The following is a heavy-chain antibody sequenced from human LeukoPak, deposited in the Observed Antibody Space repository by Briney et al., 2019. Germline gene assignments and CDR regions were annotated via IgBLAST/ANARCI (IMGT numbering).Heavy chain of an antibody. V-gene: IGHV3-48*03. D-gene: IGHD3-22*01. CDR1: GFSFGRYE. J-gene: IGHJ6*02. CDR3: AKDFPHYYESSHGMDA. CDR2: ISTTGSTV. Sequence: GGSLRLSCAASGFSFGRYEMNWVRQAPGKGLEWVSYISTTGSTVYYADSVEGRFTMSRDNAQNLLYLQMNSLRAEDAAVYYCAKDFPHYYESSHGMDAWGQGTTVTVSS.